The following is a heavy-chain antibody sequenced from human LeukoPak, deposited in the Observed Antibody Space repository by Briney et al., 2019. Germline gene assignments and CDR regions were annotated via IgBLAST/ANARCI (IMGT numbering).Heavy chain of an antibody. Sequence: GGSLRLSCAASGFTFSSYWMHWVRQAPGKGLVWVSRINSDGSSTSYADSVKGRFTISRDNSKNTLYLQMNSLRAEDTAVYYCAKTRPLDSSSWSHGDYWGQGTLVTVSS. V-gene: IGHV3-74*01. CDR3: AKTRPLDSSSWSHGDY. CDR2: INSDGSST. J-gene: IGHJ4*02. D-gene: IGHD6-13*01. CDR1: GFTFSSYW.